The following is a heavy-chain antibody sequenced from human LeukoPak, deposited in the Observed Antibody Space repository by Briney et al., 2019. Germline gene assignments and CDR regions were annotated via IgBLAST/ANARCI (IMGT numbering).Heavy chain of an antibody. J-gene: IGHJ4*02. CDR3: AKTGLYSSSSRGYFDS. Sequence: GGSLRLSCAASGFTFSNYVMIWVRQAPGKGLEWVSSISGSGITTYYADSVKGRFTISRDNSKNTLYLQLSSLTAEDTAIYFCAKTGLYSSSSRGYFDSWGQGSLVTVSS. D-gene: IGHD6-6*01. V-gene: IGHV3-23*01. CDR1: GFTFSNYV. CDR2: ISGSGITT.